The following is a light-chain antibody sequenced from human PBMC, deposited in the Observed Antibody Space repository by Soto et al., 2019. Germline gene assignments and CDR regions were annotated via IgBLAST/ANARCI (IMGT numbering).Light chain of an antibody. CDR2: AAS. J-gene: IGKJ4*01. CDR3: QQSYTTPLT. V-gene: IGKV1-39*01. CDR1: QRIGNF. Sequence: DIQMTQSPSSLSASVGDRVTITCRASQRIGNFLNWYQQKPGKAPNLLIYAASSLQSRVPSRFSGSASGTDFALAISSLQPEDFATYYCQQSYTTPLTFGGGTKVESK.